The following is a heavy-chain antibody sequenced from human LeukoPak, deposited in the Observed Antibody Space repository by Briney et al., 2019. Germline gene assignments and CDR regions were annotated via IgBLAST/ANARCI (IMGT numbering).Heavy chain of an antibody. D-gene: IGHD1-26*01. CDR3: ARVIGWDEPFDL. Sequence: PGGSLRLSCSASGFTLSNYWIHWVRQAPGKGLVWVSRINTDGSSTNYADSVRGRFTVSRDNAKNTLYLRMNSLRVEETAVYYCARVIGWDEPFDLWGHGTLVTVSS. CDR2: INTDGSST. CDR1: GFTLSNYW. V-gene: IGHV3-74*01. J-gene: IGHJ3*01.